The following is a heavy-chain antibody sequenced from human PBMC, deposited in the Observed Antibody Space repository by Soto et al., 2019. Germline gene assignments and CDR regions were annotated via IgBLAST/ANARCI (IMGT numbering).Heavy chain of an antibody. CDR1: GYTFSNYG. CDR2: ISGYNDNP. CDR3: ARDTGTGKGFDF. Sequence: QVQLVQSGAELKRPGASVKVSCKASGYTFSNYGFSWVRQAPGQGLEWMGWISGYNDNPNYDQKFQGRVTMSTDTDTNTVHMELRSLRADDTAVYYCARDTGTGKGFDFWGQGALVTVST. D-gene: IGHD3-9*01. V-gene: IGHV1-18*04. J-gene: IGHJ4*02.